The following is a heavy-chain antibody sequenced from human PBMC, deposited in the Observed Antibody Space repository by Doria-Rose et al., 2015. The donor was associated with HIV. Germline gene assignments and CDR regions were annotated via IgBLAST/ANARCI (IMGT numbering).Heavy chain of an antibody. V-gene: IGHV3-21*03. CDR1: GFTFSRYS. D-gene: IGHD3-22*01. CDR2: ISSSSEYI. CDR3: ARDHYDSGGYYRD. Sequence: VQLVQSGGGLVKPGGSLRLSCAASGFTFSRYSMNWVRQAPGKGLEWVSSISSSSEYIYYVDSVQGRFTISRDNAKNSVYLQMNSLRTEDTAVYYCARDHYDSGGYYRDWGQGTRGTVSS. J-gene: IGHJ4*02.